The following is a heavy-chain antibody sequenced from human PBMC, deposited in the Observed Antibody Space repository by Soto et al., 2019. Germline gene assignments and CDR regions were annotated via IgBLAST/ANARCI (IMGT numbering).Heavy chain of an antibody. CDR1: GDSIISYF. D-gene: IGHD2-8*01. Sequence: PSETLSLTCTVSGDSIISYFWSWIRQPPGKGLEWIGYLHYSGSTNYNPSLKSRVTTSVDTSQNQFSLRLSSVTAADTAVYYCARANQMAPKRNAFDIWGQGTLVPVSS. J-gene: IGHJ3*02. V-gene: IGHV4-59*01. CDR2: LHYSGST. CDR3: ARANQMAPKRNAFDI.